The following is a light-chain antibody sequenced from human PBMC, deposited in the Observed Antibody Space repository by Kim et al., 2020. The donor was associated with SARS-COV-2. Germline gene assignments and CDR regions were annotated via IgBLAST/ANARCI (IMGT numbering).Light chain of an antibody. V-gene: IGKV2-24*01. Sequence: DIVLTQTPLSSPVTLGQPASISCRSSQSLAHRDGNTYLSWLQQRPGQSPRILIYKISNRFSGVQDRFSGSGAGLDFTLKISRVEAVDVGVYYCVEDTHDPHSVGKETKLDI. J-gene: IGKJ2*03. CDR3: VEDTHDPHS. CDR2: KIS. CDR1: QSLAHRDGNTY.